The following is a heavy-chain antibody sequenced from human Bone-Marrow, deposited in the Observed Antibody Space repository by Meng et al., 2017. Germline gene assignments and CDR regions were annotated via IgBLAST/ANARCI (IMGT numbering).Heavy chain of an antibody. V-gene: IGHV3-33*01. CDR2: IWYDGSNK. CDR3: ARDDWGPIGY. D-gene: IGHD7-27*01. Sequence: QVQLVGSGGGVVQPGRSLRLSCAASGFTFSSYGMHWVRQAPGKGLEWVAVIWYDGSNKYYADSVKGRFTISRDNSKNTLYLQMNSPRAEDTAVYYCARDDWGPIGYWGQGTLVTVSS. J-gene: IGHJ4*02. CDR1: GFTFSSYG.